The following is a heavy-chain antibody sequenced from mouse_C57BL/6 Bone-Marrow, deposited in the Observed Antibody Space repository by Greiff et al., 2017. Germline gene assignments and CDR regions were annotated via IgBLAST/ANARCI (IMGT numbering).Heavy chain of an antibody. J-gene: IGHJ1*03. CDR2: ISSGGDYI. V-gene: IGHV5-9-1*02. D-gene: IGHD1-1*01. CDR1: GFTFSSYA. CDR3: TRESTTVGATMYWYFDV. Sequence: EVKVVESGEGLVKPGGSLKLSCAASGFTFSSYAMSWVRQTPEKRLEWVTYISSGGDYIYYADTVKGRFTISRDNARNTLYLQMSSLKSEDTAMYYCTRESTTVGATMYWYFDVWGTGTTVTVSS.